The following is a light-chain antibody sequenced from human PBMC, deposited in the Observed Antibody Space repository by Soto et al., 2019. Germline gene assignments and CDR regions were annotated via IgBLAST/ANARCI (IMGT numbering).Light chain of an antibody. J-gene: IGKJ3*01. CDR1: QGISNY. CDR2: AAS. Sequence: DIQMTQSPSSLSASVGDRVTITCRASQGISNYLAWYQQKPGKVPKLLIYAASTLQSGVPSRFSGSGSGTDFTLTISSLQPEDVATYYCQKYNSAPRETFGPGTKVDIK. V-gene: IGKV1-27*01. CDR3: QKYNSAPRET.